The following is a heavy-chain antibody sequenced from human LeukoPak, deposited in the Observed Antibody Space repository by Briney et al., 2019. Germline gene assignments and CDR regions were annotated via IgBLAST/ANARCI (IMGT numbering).Heavy chain of an antibody. CDR1: GYTFTNYG. CDR3: ARDDFIDDDSSGCYVAVVDY. D-gene: IGHD3-22*01. CDR2: INTNTGNP. J-gene: IGHJ4*02. Sequence: ASVKVSCKASGYTFTNYGISWVRQAPGQGLEWMGWINTNTGNPTYAQGFTGRFVFSLDTSVSTAYLQISSLKAEDTAVYYCARDDFIDDDSSGCYVAVVDYWGQGTLVTVSS. V-gene: IGHV7-4-1*02.